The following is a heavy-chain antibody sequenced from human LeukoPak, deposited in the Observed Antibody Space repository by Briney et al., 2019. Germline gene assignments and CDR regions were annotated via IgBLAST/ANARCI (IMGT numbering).Heavy chain of an antibody. CDR2: INPSGGST. Sequence: ASVKVSCKASGYIFTSYNMNWVRQAPGQGLEWMGIINPSGGSTNYAQKFQGRVTMTRDTSTSTVYMELSSLRSEDTAVYYCARFAVHRRIAVDGQFGLDYWGQETLVTVSS. CDR1: GYIFTSYN. D-gene: IGHD6-19*01. V-gene: IGHV1-46*01. J-gene: IGHJ4*02. CDR3: ARFAVHRRIAVDGQFGLDY.